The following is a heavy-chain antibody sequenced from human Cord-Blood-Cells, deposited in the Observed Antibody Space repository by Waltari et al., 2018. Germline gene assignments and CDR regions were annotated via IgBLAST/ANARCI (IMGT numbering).Heavy chain of an antibody. J-gene: IGHJ6*02. D-gene: IGHD6-13*01. CDR2: ISYDGSNK. CDR1: GFTFSSSA. CDR3: ARDPRSSSWYYYYYGMDV. V-gene: IGHV3-30*04. Sequence: QVQLVESGGGVVQPGRSPRLSCAASGFTFSSSAMRWLRPDPGQGLEWVAVISYDGSNKYYADSVKGRFTISRDNSKNTLYLQMNSLRDEDTAVYYCARDPRSSSWYYYYYGMDVWGQGTTVTVSS.